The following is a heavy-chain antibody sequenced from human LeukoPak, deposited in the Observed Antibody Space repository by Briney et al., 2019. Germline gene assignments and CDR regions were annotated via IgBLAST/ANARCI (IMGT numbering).Heavy chain of an antibody. CDR3: ARDPAGAGSGTYYNFLDY. V-gene: IGHV3-7*04. J-gene: IGHJ4*02. D-gene: IGHD3-10*01. CDR2: INQDGSEK. CDR1: GFTFSNYW. Sequence: GGSLRLSCAASGFTFSNYWMSWVRQAPGKGLEWVANINQDGSEKYYVDFVKGRFTISRDNAKNSLYLQMNSLRAEDTAVYYCARDPAGAGSGTYYNFLDYWGQGTLVTVSS.